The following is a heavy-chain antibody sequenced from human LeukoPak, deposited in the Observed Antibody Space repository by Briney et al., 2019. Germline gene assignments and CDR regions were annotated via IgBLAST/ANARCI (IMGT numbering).Heavy chain of an antibody. D-gene: IGHD3-22*01. V-gene: IGHV3-30-3*01. CDR1: GFTFSSYA. CDR2: ITYDGSNK. J-gene: IGHJ4*02. CDR3: AKEGPDDSSGYYFDY. Sequence: PGGSLRLSCAASGFTFSSYAMHWVRQAPGKGLEWVAVITYDGSNKYYADSVKGRFTISRDNSKNTLYLQMNSLRAEDTAVYYCAKEGPDDSSGYYFDYWGQGTLVTVSS.